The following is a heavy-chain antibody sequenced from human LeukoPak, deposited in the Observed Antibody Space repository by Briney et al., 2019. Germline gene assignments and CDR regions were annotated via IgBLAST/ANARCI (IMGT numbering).Heavy chain of an antibody. J-gene: IGHJ4*02. Sequence: PGGSLRLSCAASGFTFSSYALSWVRQAPGKGLEWVSTITGNGGSTYYADSTQDRFTISRDNSKNTMYLQMNSLRAEDTAVYYCAKVSPFYLVIRPGPDYWGQGTLVTVSS. CDR3: AKVSPFYLVIRPGPDY. CDR2: ITGNGGST. V-gene: IGHV3-23*01. CDR1: GFTFSSYA. D-gene: IGHD2-2*01.